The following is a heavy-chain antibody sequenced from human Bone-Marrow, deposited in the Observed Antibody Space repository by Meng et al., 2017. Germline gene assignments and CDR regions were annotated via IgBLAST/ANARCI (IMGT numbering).Heavy chain of an antibody. D-gene: IGHD3-16*02. CDR1: VATFSHVA. V-gene: IGHV1-69*06. J-gene: IGHJ4*02. CDR3: ARGNYYDYVGGSYRHCYYFDY. Sequence: SVKVSCKVTVATFSHVAISWHRQATGQGLEWMGGIIPIFGTENYAQKFQGRVTITADKSTSTAYMELSSLRSEDTAVYYCARGNYYDYVGGSYRHCYYFDYGGQGSQVTVSS. CDR2: IIPIFGTE.